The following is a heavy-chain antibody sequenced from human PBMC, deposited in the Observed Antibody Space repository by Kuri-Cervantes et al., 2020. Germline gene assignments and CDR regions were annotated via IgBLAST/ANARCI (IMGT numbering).Heavy chain of an antibody. CDR3: ARGSPSLDYGTGRDAFDF. CDR1: GGTFSSYA. J-gene: IGHJ3*01. Sequence: SVKVSCKASGGTFSSYAISWVRQAPGQGLEWMGGIIPIFGTANNAQKFQGRVTITADKSTSTAYMELSSLRSEDTAVYYCARGSPSLDYGTGRDAFDFWGQGTMVTVSS. D-gene: IGHD3/OR15-3a*01. V-gene: IGHV1-69*06. CDR2: IIPIFGTA.